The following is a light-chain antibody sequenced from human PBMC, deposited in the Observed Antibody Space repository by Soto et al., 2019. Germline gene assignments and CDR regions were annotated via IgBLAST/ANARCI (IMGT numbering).Light chain of an antibody. V-gene: IGLV2-14*03. CDR1: SSDVGGYNS. CDR2: SVS. Sequence: QSVLTQPASVSGSPGQSITISCTGTSSDVGGYNSVSWYQQHPDKAPKLIIYSVSYRTSAVSDRFSGSKSDKTASLTISGLRTEDEAEYYCSSSTSSSTYVFGTGTKLTVL. CDR3: SSSTSSSTYV. J-gene: IGLJ1*01.